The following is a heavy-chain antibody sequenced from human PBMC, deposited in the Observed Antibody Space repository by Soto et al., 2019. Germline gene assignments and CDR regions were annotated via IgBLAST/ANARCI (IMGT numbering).Heavy chain of an antibody. Sequence: EVQVLESGGGSVQPGGSLRLSCAASGFTFSNFAMSWVRHAPGKGLEWVSEITGSTGTTYYADSVRGRFIISRDNSQKTLHLQMNSLRPEDTAVYYWAKDTSSSPYYMDVWGKGTTVTVSS. J-gene: IGHJ6*03. CDR3: AKDTSSSPYYMDV. D-gene: IGHD2-2*01. CDR1: GFTFSNFA. CDR2: ITGSTGTT. V-gene: IGHV3-23*01.